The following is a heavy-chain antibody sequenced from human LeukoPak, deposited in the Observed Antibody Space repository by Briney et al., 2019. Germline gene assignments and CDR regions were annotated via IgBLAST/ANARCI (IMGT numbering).Heavy chain of an antibody. CDR2: IYHSGST. CDR3: ARVYIVGSGSYYLLDY. V-gene: IGHV4-4*02. J-gene: IGHJ4*02. Sequence: SETLSLTCAVSGGSISSSNWWRWVRQPPGKGLEWIGEIYHSGSTNYNPSLKSRVTISVDKSKNPFSLKLSSVTAADTAVYYCARVYIVGSGSYYLLDYWGQGTLVTVSS. CDR1: GGSISSSNW. D-gene: IGHD3-10*01.